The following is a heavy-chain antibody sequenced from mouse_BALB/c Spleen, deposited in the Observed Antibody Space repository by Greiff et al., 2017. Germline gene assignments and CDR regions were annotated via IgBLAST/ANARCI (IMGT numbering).Heavy chain of an antibody. V-gene: IGHV3-6*02. Sequence: EVKLQESGPGLVKPSQSLSLTCSVTGYSITSGYYWNWIRQFPGNKLEWMGYISYDGSNNYNPSLKNRISITRDTSKNQFFLKLNSVTTEDTATYYCARGGDGNLDYWGQGTTLTVSS. CDR2: ISYDGSN. CDR3: ARGGDGNLDY. D-gene: IGHD3-3*01. J-gene: IGHJ2*01. CDR1: GYSITSGYY.